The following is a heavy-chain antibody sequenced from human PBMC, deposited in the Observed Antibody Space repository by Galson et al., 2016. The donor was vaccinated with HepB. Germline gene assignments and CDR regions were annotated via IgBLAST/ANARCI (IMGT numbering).Heavy chain of an antibody. CDR3: AREAPADYFDY. Sequence: ETLSLTCAVYGGSFNGFYWSWIRQPPGKGLEWIGQIHHTGLSYFNPSLKSRVTMSVDESSNQVSLELSSVTAADTAVYYCAREAPADYFDYWGRGTLVTVSS. J-gene: IGHJ4*02. D-gene: IGHD6-13*01. V-gene: IGHV4-34*01. CDR1: GGSFNGFY. CDR2: IHHTGLS.